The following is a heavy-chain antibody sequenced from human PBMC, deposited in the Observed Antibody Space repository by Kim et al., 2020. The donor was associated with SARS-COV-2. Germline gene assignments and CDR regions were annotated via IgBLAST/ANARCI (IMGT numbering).Heavy chain of an antibody. CDR2: ISYTGTT. Sequence: SETLSLTCTVSGGSINDYYWTWIRQPPGKGLEWIGYISYTGTTNYNPSLKSRVTLSVDTSRSEIYLSLRYVTAADTAVYYCARGFDSGIVGWQDPWGQGTLVTVTS. CDR3: ARGFDSGIVGWQDP. D-gene: IGHD3-10*01. CDR1: GGSINDYY. J-gene: IGHJ5*02. V-gene: IGHV4-59*01.